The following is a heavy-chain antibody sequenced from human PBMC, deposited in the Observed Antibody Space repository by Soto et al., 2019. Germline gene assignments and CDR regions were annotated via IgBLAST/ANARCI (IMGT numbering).Heavy chain of an antibody. CDR3: ARHLGGLYYDSSGFDY. V-gene: IGHV4-59*08. CDR1: GGSISSYY. CDR2: IYYSGST. Sequence: SETLSLTCTVSGGSISSYYWSWIRQPPGKGLEWIGYIYYSGSTNYNPSLKSRVTISVDTSKNQFSLKLSSVTAADTAVYYCARHLGGLYYDSSGFDYWGQGTLVTVSS. D-gene: IGHD3-22*01. J-gene: IGHJ4*02.